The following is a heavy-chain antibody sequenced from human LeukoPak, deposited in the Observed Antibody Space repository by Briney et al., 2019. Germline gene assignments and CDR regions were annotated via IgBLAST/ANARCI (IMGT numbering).Heavy chain of an antibody. CDR1: GFIFSNYA. D-gene: IGHD6-13*01. V-gene: IGHV3-23*01. J-gene: IGHJ4*02. Sequence: PGGSLRPSCVASGFIFSNYAMSWVRQAPGKGLEWVSTLSASGGNTYYADSVRGRFTISRDTSKNTVYLQVNSLRAEDTAVYFCAKRGGSIWYQFDSWGQGTLVTVSS. CDR3: AKRGGSIWYQFDS. CDR2: LSASGGNT.